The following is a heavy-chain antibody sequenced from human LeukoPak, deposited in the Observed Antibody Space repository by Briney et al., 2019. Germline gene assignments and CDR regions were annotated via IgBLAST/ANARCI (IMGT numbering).Heavy chain of an antibody. Sequence: SETLSLTCIVSGGSISSHYWSWIRQSPGKGLEWIGHIDYSGSTKYNPSLKSRVTISLDTSKNQVSLTLRSVTAADTAVYYCARGVNDSYYDSSGSYLDNWGQGTLVTVSS. D-gene: IGHD3-22*01. CDR2: IDYSGST. V-gene: IGHV4-59*11. J-gene: IGHJ4*02. CDR3: ARGVNDSYYDSSGSYLDN. CDR1: GGSISSHY.